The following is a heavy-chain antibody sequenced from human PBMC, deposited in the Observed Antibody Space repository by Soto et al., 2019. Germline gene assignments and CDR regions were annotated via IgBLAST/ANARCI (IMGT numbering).Heavy chain of an antibody. Sequence: SETLSLTCTVSGGSISSYYWSWIRQPAGKGLEWIGRISITETTNYNPSLKSRVSMSLDTSKSQVSLKLSSVTAADAAVYYCAGNIAAAGRRYYGMDVWGQGTTVTVSS. V-gene: IGHV4-4*07. CDR1: GGSISSYY. J-gene: IGHJ6*02. D-gene: IGHD6-13*01. CDR3: AGNIAAAGRRYYGMDV. CDR2: ISITETT.